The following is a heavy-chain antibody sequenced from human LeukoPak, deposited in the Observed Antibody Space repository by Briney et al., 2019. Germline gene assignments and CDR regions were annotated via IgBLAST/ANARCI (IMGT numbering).Heavy chain of an antibody. J-gene: IGHJ4*02. Sequence: GESLKIFCKGSGYSFTSYWIGWVRQKPGKGLEWMGIFYPGDSDARYSPSFQGQVTISADKSISTAYLQWSSLKASDTAMYYCTRRLDSSGYYYFDYWGQGTLVTVSS. CDR2: FYPGDSDA. CDR3: TRRLDSSGYYYFDY. V-gene: IGHV5-51*01. CDR1: GYSFTSYW. D-gene: IGHD6-19*01.